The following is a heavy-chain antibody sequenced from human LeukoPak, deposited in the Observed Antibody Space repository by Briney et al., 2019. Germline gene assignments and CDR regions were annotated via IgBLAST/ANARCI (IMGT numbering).Heavy chain of an antibody. Sequence: PGRSLRLSCAASGFTFSSYAMHWVRQAPGKGLEWVAVISYDGSNKYYADSVKGRFTISRDNSKNTLYLQMNSLRAEDTAVYYCARARYSSSWLDYWGQGTLVTVSS. CDR3: ARARYSSSWLDY. D-gene: IGHD6-13*01. V-gene: IGHV3-30-3*01. CDR2: ISYDGSNK. J-gene: IGHJ4*02. CDR1: GFTFSSYA.